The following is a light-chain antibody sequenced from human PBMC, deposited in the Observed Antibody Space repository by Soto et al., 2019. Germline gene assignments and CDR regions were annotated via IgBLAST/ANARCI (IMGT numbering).Light chain of an antibody. CDR2: SNN. J-gene: IGLJ3*02. CDR1: SSNIGSNT. CDR3: AAWDDSLNGWV. V-gene: IGLV1-44*01. Sequence: QLVLTQPPSASGTPGQRVTISCSGSSSNIGSNTVNWYQQLPGTAPKLLIYSNNQRPSGVPDRFSGSKSGTSASLAISGLQSEDEADYYCAAWDDSLNGWVFGGGTKLIVL.